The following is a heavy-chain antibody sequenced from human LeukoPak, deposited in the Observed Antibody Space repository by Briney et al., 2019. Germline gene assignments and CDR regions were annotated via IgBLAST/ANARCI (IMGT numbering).Heavy chain of an antibody. CDR3: AYTNHLTY. CDR1: GLTFSGQW. D-gene: IGHD3-16*01. Sequence: GGSLRLSCAASGLTFSGQWMNWVRQAPGQGLEWVANIKYDGSEEYYADSVKGRFTISRDNAKNSLSLQLNYVRAGDTAIYYCAYTNHLTYWGQGTLVTVSS. J-gene: IGHJ4*02. V-gene: IGHV3-7*01. CDR2: IKYDGSEE.